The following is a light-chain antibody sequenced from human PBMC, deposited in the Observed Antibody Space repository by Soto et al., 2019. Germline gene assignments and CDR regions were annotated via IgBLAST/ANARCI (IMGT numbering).Light chain of an antibody. Sequence: IPKTLSPSTLAASVGGIFTISCPPSQDINSWLAGYQQKPGKAPKRLIYAASSLQSGVPSRFSGSGSGTEFTLTISSLQPEDFATYYCLQHNSYPRITFGQGTRLEIK. CDR1: QDINSW. CDR3: LQHNSYPRIT. J-gene: IGKJ5*01. V-gene: IGKV1-17*01. CDR2: AAS.